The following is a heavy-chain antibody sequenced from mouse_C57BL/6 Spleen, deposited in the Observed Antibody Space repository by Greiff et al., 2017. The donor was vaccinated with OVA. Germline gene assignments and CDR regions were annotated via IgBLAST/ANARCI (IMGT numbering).Heavy chain of an antibody. V-gene: IGHV1-50*01. CDR3: ARLGYGKMDY. Sequence: QVQLQQSGAELVKPGASVKLSCKASGYTFTSYWMQWVKQRPGQGLEWIGEIDPSDSYTNYNQKFKGKATLTVDTSSSTAYMQLSSLTSEDSSVYYCARLGYGKMDYWGQGTSVTVSS. CDR1: GYTFTSYW. J-gene: IGHJ4*01. CDR2: IDPSDSYT. D-gene: IGHD2-1*01.